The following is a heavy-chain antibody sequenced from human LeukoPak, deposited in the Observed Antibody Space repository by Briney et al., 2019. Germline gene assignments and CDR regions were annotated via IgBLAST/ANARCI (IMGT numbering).Heavy chain of an antibody. CDR3: ARGDIVVVPADIDHYYYGMDV. CDR1: GYTFTSYY. J-gene: IGHJ6*02. Sequence: ASVKVSCKASGYTFTSYYMHWVRQAPGQGLEWMGIINPSGGSTSYAQKFQGRVTMTRDTSTSTVYMELSSLRSEDTAVYYCARGDIVVVPADIDHYYYGMDVWGQGTTVTVSS. CDR2: INPSGGST. V-gene: IGHV1-46*01. D-gene: IGHD2-2*02.